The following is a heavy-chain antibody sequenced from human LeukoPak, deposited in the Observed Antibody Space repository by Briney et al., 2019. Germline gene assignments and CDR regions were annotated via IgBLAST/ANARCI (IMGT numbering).Heavy chain of an antibody. V-gene: IGHV3-66*01. CDR3: AREASYSGSWWYFDH. CDR1: GFTVSSKY. Sequence: GGSLRLSCAASGFTVSSKYIGWVRQVPGKGLEWVSVIYDGGSADYADSVKGRFTISRDNSMSKVYLQMNSLRVEDTAVYYCAREASYSGSWWYFDHWGQGTLVTVSS. D-gene: IGHD6-13*01. CDR2: IYDGGSA. J-gene: IGHJ4*02.